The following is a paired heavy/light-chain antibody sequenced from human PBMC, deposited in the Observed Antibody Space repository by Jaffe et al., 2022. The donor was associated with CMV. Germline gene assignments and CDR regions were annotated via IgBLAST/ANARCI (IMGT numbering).Light chain of an antibody. CDR3: MQGTKWPT. CDR1: QGLENRDGSTY. J-gene: IGKJ4*01. V-gene: IGKV2-30*01. Sequence: VVMTQSPLFLSVTLGQPASISCRSDQGLENRDGSTYLTWFQQRPGQSPRRLIYSVSKRDSGVPDRFSGSGSGTDFTLKISRVEAEDVGVYYCMQGTKWPTFGGGTKVEIK. CDR2: SVS.
Heavy chain of an antibody. D-gene: IGHD6-19*01. V-gene: IGHV3-66*01. Sequence: VQLVESGGGLVQRGGSLRLSCVASGFTVNSDHMSWVRQAPEKGLEWVSVIYNDGRTFYADSVKDRFTISRDNYKNTVYLQMNSLRDEDTAVYYCARDLPNSGWYGANWGQGTLVTVSS. CDR3: ARDLPNSGWYGAN. J-gene: IGHJ4*02. CDR2: IYNDGRT. CDR1: GFTVNSDH.